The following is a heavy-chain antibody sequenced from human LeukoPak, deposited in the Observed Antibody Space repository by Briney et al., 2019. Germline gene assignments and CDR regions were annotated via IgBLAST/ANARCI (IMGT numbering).Heavy chain of an antibody. CDR3: ANPSPLAASGTFDY. J-gene: IGHJ4*02. CDR1: GFTFSTYA. V-gene: IGHV3-23*01. D-gene: IGHD6-13*01. Sequence: GGSLRLSCAASGFTFSTYAMSWVRQAPGKGLEWVSAISGSGGSTYYAGYVKGRFTISRDNSKNTLYLQMNSLRAEDTAVYYCANPSPLAASGTFDYWGQGTLVTVSS. CDR2: ISGSGGST.